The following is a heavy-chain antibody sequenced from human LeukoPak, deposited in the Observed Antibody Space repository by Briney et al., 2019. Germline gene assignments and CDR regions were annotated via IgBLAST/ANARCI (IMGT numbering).Heavy chain of an antibody. CDR2: IKQDGSEK. V-gene: IGHV3-7*01. D-gene: IGHD6-13*01. CDR1: GFTFSSYW. CDR3: ARDFYSSSWDYFDY. J-gene: IGHJ4*02. Sequence: GGSLRLPCAASGFTFSSYWMSWVRQAPGKGLEWVANIKQDGSEKYYVDSVKGRFTISRDNAKNSLYLQMNSLRAEDTAVYYCARDFYSSSWDYFDYWAREPWSPSPQ.